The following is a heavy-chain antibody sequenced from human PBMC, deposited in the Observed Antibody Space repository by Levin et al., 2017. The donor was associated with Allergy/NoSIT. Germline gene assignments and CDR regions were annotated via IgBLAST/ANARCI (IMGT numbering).Heavy chain of an antibody. CDR3: ATGGAATPDH. CDR2: IFSSGGT. CDR1: GDSGSGTFY. J-gene: IGHJ1*01. V-gene: IGHV4-61*01. Sequence: SDTLSLTCTVSGDSGSGTFYWTWIRQSPGRGLEWLGYIFSSGGTNYNPSLKSRATISLDSSKNRFFLTLTSVIPADTAVYYCATGGAATPDHWGQGTLVTVSS. D-gene: IGHD1-26*01.